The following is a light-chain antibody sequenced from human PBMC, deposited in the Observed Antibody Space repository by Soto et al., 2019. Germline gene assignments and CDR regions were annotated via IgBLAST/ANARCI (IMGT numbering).Light chain of an antibody. CDR1: QRVSSYY. CDR2: GAS. CDR3: QQYGSSPRT. V-gene: IGKV3-20*01. Sequence: EIVLTQSPGTLSVSPGKRASLSCRASQRVSSYYLAWFQQKPGQPPRLLIYGASIRATGIPDRFSGSGSGTDFTLTISRLEPEDFAVYYCQQYGSSPRTFGQGTKVEIK. J-gene: IGKJ1*01.